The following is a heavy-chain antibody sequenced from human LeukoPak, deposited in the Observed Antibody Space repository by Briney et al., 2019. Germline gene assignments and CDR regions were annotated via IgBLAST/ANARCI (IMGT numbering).Heavy chain of an antibody. D-gene: IGHD6-19*01. CDR1: GFTFSKYW. J-gene: IGHJ4*02. Sequence: GGSLRLPCAASGFTFSKYWLLWVRQAPGKGLESVARNNTDGTVTTYADSVKGRFTVSRDNADNTMFLQMNSVRDEDTAVYYCATKQWLAPPPDSWGQGTPVTVSS. CDR2: NNTDGTVT. CDR3: ATKQWLAPPPDS. V-gene: IGHV3-74*01.